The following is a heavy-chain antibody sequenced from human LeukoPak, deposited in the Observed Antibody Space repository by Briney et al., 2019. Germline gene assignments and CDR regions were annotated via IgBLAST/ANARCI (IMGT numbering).Heavy chain of an antibody. CDR1: GFSLRTSGVG. CDR2: IYLNVDK. J-gene: IGHJ5*02. V-gene: IGHV2-5*01. Sequence: SGPTLVNPTPTLTLTCTFSGFSLRTSGVGVGWIRQPPGKALEWLAPIYLNVDKRYSRSLKSRLTITKDTSKNQVVLTMNNMDPVDTATYYCAHRNVYYDFWSGYSKINWFDPWGQGTLVTVSS. CDR3: AHRNVYYDFWSGYSKINWFDP. D-gene: IGHD3-3*01.